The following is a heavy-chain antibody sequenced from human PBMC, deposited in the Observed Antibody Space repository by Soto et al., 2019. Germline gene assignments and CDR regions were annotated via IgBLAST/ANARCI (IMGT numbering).Heavy chain of an antibody. D-gene: IGHD5-12*01. Sequence: SETLSLTCTVSGASISSGTNYWGWIRQPPGRGLEWIATLYYSGRTNYNPSLKSRVTISVDTSKNQFSLKLSSVTAADTAVYYCARGGRVQDGYNFLGFDYWGQGALVTVSS. CDR2: LYYSGRT. CDR1: GASISSGTNY. V-gene: IGHV4-39*07. J-gene: IGHJ4*02. CDR3: ARGGRVQDGYNFLGFDY.